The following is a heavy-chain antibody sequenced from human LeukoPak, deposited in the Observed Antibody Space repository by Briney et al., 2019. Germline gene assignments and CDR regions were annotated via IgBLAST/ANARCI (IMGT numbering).Heavy chain of an antibody. Sequence: GGSLRLSCAASGFTFSSYSMNWVRQAPGKGLEWVSSISSSSSYIYYADSVKGRFTISRDNAKNSLYLQMNSLRAEDTAVYYCARVLTARFTGGVYWGQGTLVTVSS. CDR1: GFTFSSYS. D-gene: IGHD6-6*01. J-gene: IGHJ4*02. V-gene: IGHV3-21*01. CDR2: ISSSSSYI. CDR3: ARVLTARFTGGVY.